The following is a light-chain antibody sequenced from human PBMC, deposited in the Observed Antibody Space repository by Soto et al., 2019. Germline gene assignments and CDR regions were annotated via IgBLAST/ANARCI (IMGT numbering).Light chain of an antibody. CDR2: DAS. J-gene: IGKJ1*01. V-gene: IGKV1-5*01. CDR3: QQYNSYPWT. CDR1: QSISSW. Sequence: DLQMTQSPSTLSASVGYRVTITCRASQSISSWLAGDQQKPGKAAKRLIYDASRLEGGVPSRFSGSGSGTEFTLTISSLQPDDFATYYCQQYNSYPWTFCQGTKVEIK.